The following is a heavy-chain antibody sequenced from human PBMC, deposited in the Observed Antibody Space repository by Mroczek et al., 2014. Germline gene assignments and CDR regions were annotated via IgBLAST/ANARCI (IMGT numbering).Heavy chain of an antibody. CDR1: GFTFSSYG. V-gene: IGHV3-30*18. Sequence: VQLVETGGGVVQPGRSLRLSCAASGFTFSSYGMHWVRQAPGKGLEWVAVISYDGSNKYYADSVKGRFTISRDNSKNTLYLQMNSLRAEDTAVYYCAKDYELGIHNWFDPWGQGTLVTVSS. CDR3: AKDYELGIHNWFDP. CDR2: ISYDGSNK. D-gene: IGHD7-27*01. J-gene: IGHJ5*02.